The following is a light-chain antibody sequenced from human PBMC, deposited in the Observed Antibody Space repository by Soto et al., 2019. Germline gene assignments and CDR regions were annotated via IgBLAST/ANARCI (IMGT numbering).Light chain of an antibody. CDR3: QQYGSSPLT. Sequence: ESVLTQSPGTLSLSPGEITTLSFSASQSVSSSYLAWYHQKPGQAPRLLIYGASSRATGIPDRFSGSGSGTDFTLTISRLEPEDFAVYYCQQYGSSPLTFGGGTKVDIK. V-gene: IGKV3-20*01. CDR2: GAS. CDR1: QSVSSSY. J-gene: IGKJ4*01.